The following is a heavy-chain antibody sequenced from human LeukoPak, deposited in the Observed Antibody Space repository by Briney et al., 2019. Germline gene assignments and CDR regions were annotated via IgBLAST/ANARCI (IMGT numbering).Heavy chain of an antibody. D-gene: IGHD3-9*01. CDR2: IHHNSGGT. J-gene: IGHJ6*03. CDR1: RYTFPDHY. Sequence: AASVKVSCKASRYTFPDHYIHWVRQAPGQGFEWMGWIHHNSGGTNYAQEFQGRVTMTRDTSINIAYMELSRLRSEDTAVYYCARDSLRYFDWLLEGYYYMDVWGKGTTVTISS. V-gene: IGHV1-2*02. CDR3: ARDSLRYFDWLLEGYYYMDV.